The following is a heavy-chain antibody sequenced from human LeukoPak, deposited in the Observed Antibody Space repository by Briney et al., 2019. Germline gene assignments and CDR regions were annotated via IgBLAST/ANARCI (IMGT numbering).Heavy chain of an antibody. D-gene: IGHD3-10*01. CDR1: GFTFSSYW. CDR2: ISGSGGST. V-gene: IGHV3-23*01. Sequence: PGGSLRLSCAASGFTFSSYWMSWVRQAPGKGLEWVSAISGSGGSTYYADSVKGRFTISRDNSKNTLYLQMNSLRAEDTAVYYCAKDITMVRGVILGGFDYWGQGTLVTVSS. CDR3: AKDITMVRGVILGGFDY. J-gene: IGHJ4*02.